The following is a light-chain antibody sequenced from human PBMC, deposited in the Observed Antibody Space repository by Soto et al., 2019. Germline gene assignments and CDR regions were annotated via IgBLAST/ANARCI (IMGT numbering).Light chain of an antibody. CDR3: QTWDTGIRV. J-gene: IGLJ2*01. CDR1: SGHSNYV. V-gene: IGLV4-69*01. Sequence: QSVLTQSPSASASLGASVELTCTLSSGHSNYVIAWHQQQPEKGPRYLMKLNSDGSHSKGDGIPDRFSGSSSGAERYLTISSLQSEDEADYYCQTWDTGIRVFGGGTQLTVL. CDR2: LNSDGSH.